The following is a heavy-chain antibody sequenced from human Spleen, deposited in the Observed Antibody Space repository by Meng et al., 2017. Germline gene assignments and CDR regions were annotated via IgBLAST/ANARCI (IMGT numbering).Heavy chain of an antibody. J-gene: IGHJ4*02. Sequence: GGSLRLSCAASGFTFSSYAMSWVRQAPTQGLEWVSAISGSGGSTYYADSLKGRFTISRDNSKNTLYLQVNSLRAEDTAVYYCARVGDSRGTYHYWGQGALVTVSS. CDR3: ARVGDSRGTYHY. D-gene: IGHD3-22*01. CDR1: GFTFSSYA. CDR2: ISGSGGST. V-gene: IGHV3-23*01.